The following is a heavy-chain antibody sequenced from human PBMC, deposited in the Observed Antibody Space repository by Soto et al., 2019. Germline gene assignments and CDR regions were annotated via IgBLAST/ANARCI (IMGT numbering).Heavy chain of an antibody. J-gene: IGHJ3*02. CDR1: GFTFSSYW. CDR3: ARDSPGPHLVWAISTVPI. CDR2: IKQDGSEK. D-gene: IGHD4-17*01. V-gene: IGHV3-7*01. Sequence: GGSLRLSCAASGFTFSSYWMSWVRQAPGKGLEWVANIKQDGSEKYYVDSVKGRFTISRDNAKNSLYLQMNSLRAEDTAVYYCARDSPGPHLVWAISTVPIWGQGTMVTVSS.